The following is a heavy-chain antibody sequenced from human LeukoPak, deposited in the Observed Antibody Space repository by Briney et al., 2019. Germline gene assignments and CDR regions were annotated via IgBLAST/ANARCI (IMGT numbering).Heavy chain of an antibody. CDR3: AREFIAAAAYYAGMDA. CDR1: GFTFSSYS. D-gene: IGHD6-13*01. CDR2: ISIGSSYI. Sequence: GGSLRLSCAASGFTFSSYSMNWVRRAPGKGLEGVSSISIGSSYIYYADSVKGRFTISRDNAKNSLYLQMNSLRAADTAVYYCAREFIAAAAYYAGMDAWGKRNPVTVSS. J-gene: IGHJ6*04. V-gene: IGHV3-21*01.